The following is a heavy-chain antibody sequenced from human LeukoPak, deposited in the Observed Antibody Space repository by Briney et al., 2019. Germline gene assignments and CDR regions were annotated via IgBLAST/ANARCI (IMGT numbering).Heavy chain of an antibody. CDR2: IIPIFGTA. CDR1: GGTFSSYA. D-gene: IGHD3-22*01. J-gene: IGHJ4*02. CDR3: ARLRVGSGCFDY. Sequence: ASVKVSCKASGGTFSSYAISWVRQAPGQGLEWMGGIIPIFGTANYAQKFQGRVTITADESTSTAYMELSSLRSEDTAVYYCARLRVGSGCFDYWGQGTLVTVSS. V-gene: IGHV1-69*01.